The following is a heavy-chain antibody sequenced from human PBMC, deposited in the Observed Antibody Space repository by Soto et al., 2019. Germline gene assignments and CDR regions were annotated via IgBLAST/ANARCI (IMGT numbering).Heavy chain of an antibody. CDR3: ARGGGVGVAGSAAFEM. J-gene: IGHJ3*02. V-gene: IGHV1-2*02. CDR2: INPATGAA. D-gene: IGHD3-3*01. Sequence: QLHLVQYGAVVKKPGASVTVSCSASGYPVTAYYMHWVRQAPGRGLEWMGGINPATGAAKYTQTFRGRVTMARDPSTSTVFMELSGLTSEAPAVFYWARGGGVGVAGSAAFEMWGQGTLVTVSS. CDR1: GYPVTAYY.